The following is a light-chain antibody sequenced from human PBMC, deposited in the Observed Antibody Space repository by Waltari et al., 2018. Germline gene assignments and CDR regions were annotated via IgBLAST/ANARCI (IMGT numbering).Light chain of an antibody. Sequence: EIVLTQSPATLSLSPGERATLSCGASQSVSSSYLAWYQQKPGLAPRLLIYDASSRATGIPDRFSGSGSGTDFTLTISSLQAEDVAFYYCQQYYTTPWTFGQGTKVEIK. CDR1: QSVSSSY. V-gene: IGKV3D-20*01. CDR2: DAS. CDR3: QQYYTTPWT. J-gene: IGKJ1*01.